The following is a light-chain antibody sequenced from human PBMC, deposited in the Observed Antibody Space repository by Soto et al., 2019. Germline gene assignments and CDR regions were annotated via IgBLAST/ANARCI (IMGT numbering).Light chain of an antibody. V-gene: IGKV3-15*01. CDR1: QSVSHN. Sequence: EIVMTQSPATLSVSPGERATLSCRASQSVSHNLAWYQQKTGQAPRLLFYGASFRATGVPARFSGSGSGTDFTLTISSLQSEDFAIYYCQQSNNWPYTFGQGTKLEIK. CDR3: QQSNNWPYT. CDR2: GAS. J-gene: IGKJ2*01.